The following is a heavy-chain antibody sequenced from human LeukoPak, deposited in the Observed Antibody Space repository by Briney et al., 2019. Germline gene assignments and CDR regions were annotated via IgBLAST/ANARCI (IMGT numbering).Heavy chain of an antibody. CDR1: GFTFSSYS. CDR3: ARDAGYDYGMDV. CDR2: ISSSSYI. J-gene: IGHJ6*02. D-gene: IGHD3-22*01. Sequence: AGGSLRLSCAASGFTFSSYSMNWVRQAPGKGLEWVSSISSSSYIYYADSVKGRFTISRDNAKNSLYLQMNSLRAEDTAVYYCARDAGYDYGMDVWGQGTTVTVSS. V-gene: IGHV3-21*01.